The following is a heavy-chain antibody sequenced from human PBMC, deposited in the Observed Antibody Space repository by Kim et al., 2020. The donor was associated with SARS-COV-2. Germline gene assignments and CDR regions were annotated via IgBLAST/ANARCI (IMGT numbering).Heavy chain of an antibody. J-gene: IGHJ6*03. Sequence: ADPVKGRFTMSRDNTKNTLYLHMNSQRAEDTAVYYCAKASHYYYYMDVWGKGTKVTVSS. V-gene: IGHV3-23*01. CDR3: AKASHYYYYMDV.